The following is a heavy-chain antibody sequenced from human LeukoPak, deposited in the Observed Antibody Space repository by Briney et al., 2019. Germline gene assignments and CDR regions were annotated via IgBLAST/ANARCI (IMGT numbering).Heavy chain of an antibody. CDR1: GGPISSGGYY. Sequence: PSETLSLTCTVSGGPISSGGYYWSWIRQHPGKGLEWIGYIYYSGSTYYNPSLKSRVTISVDTSKNQFSLKLSSVTAADTAVYYCARVSSYYDSSGTKFDYWGQGTLVTVSS. CDR2: IYYSGST. J-gene: IGHJ4*02. D-gene: IGHD3-22*01. CDR3: ARVSSYYDSSGTKFDY. V-gene: IGHV4-31*03.